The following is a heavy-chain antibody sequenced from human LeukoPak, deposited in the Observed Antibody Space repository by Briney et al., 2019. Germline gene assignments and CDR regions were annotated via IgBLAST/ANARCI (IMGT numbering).Heavy chain of an antibody. J-gene: IGHJ4*02. D-gene: IGHD2-2*02. Sequence: ASVKVSCKASGYTFTSYGISWVRQAPGQGLEWMGWISAYNGNTNYAQKLQGRVTMTTDTSTSTAYMELRSLRSDDTAVYYCASSKAVPAAIWEAIDYWGQGTLVTVSS. CDR3: ASSKAVPAAIWEAIDY. CDR2: ISAYNGNT. CDR1: GYTFTSYG. V-gene: IGHV1-18*01.